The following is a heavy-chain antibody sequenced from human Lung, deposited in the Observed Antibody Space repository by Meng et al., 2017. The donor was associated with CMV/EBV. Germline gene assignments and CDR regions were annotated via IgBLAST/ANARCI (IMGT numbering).Heavy chain of an antibody. V-gene: IGHV3-7*04. CDR3: ARAATYYSGSGSYYDS. D-gene: IGHD3-10*01. CDR2: IKQDGGER. Sequence: SCAASGFTFSNYWMSWVRQAPGKGLEWVANIKQDGGERYYVDSVKGRFTISRDNAKNSLYLQMNSLRAEDTAVYFCARAATYYSGSGSYYDSWGQGTLVTVSS. J-gene: IGHJ4*01. CDR1: GFTFSNYW.